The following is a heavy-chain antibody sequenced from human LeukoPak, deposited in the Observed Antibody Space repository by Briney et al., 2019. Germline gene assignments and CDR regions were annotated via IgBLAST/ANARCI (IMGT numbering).Heavy chain of an antibody. D-gene: IGHD2-8*01. V-gene: IGHV1-18*01. CDR1: GYIFTSYG. Sequence: GASVKVSCKASGYIFTSYGISWVRQAPGQGLEWMGWINSYNGNTKYTQKVQGRVTMTIDTSTSTAYMELRSLRSDNTAVYYCARDLVQHRLLATNYNWFDPWGQGTLVTVSS. CDR2: INSYNGNT. CDR3: ARDLVQHRLLATNYNWFDP. J-gene: IGHJ5*02.